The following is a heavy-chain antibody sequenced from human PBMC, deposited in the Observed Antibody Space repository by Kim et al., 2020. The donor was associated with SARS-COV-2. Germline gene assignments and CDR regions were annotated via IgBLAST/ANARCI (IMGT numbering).Heavy chain of an antibody. V-gene: IGHV3-15*01. J-gene: IGHJ5*01. D-gene: IGHD2-15*01. CDR2: GTT. Sequence: GTTDYAAPVKGRFTISRVDSKNTLYLEMNSLRSDDTTMYYCTTVVVGGDSWGQGALVTVSS. CDR3: TTVVVGGDS.